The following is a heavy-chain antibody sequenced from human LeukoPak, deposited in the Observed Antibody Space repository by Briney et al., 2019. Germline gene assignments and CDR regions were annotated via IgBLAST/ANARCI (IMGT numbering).Heavy chain of an antibody. Sequence: PSETLSLTCTVSGGSISSYYWSWIRQPPGKGLEWIGYIYYSGSTNYNPSLKSRVTISVDTSKNQFSLKLSSVTAADTAVYYCARQGARSSWYWFDPGAREPWSPSPQ. CDR2: IYYSGST. CDR1: GGSISSYY. CDR3: ARQGARSSWYWFDP. J-gene: IGHJ5*02. V-gene: IGHV4-59*01. D-gene: IGHD6-13*01.